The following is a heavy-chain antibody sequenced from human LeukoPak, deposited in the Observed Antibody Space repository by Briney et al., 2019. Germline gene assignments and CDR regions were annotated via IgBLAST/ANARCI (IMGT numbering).Heavy chain of an antibody. CDR2: INPNSGGT. D-gene: IGHD1-26*01. V-gene: IGHV1-2*04. Sequence: ASVKVSCKASGYTFTGYYMHWVRQAPGQGLEWMGWINPNSGGTNYAQKFQGWVTMTRDTSISTAYMELSRLRSDDTAVYYCARGSIVGATGPYDYWAREPWSPSPQ. J-gene: IGHJ4*02. CDR1: GYTFTGYY. CDR3: ARGSIVGATGPYDY.